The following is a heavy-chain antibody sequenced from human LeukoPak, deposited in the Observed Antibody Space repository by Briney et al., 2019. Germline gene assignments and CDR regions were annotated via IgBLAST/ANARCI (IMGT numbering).Heavy chain of an antibody. J-gene: IGHJ4*02. V-gene: IGHV3-64D*06. D-gene: IGHD5-12*01. CDR2: ISSNGGST. CDR3: VTPPLYSAYDYYFDY. CDR1: GFTFSRFA. Sequence: PGGSLRLSCSASGFTFSRFAMHWARQAPGKGLEYVSAISSNGGSTYYSDSVKGRLTISRDNSKNTLYLQVSSLRAEDTAVYYCVTPPLYSAYDYYFDYWGQGTLVTVSS.